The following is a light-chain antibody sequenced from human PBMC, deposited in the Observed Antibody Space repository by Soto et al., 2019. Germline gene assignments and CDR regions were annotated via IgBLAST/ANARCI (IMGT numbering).Light chain of an antibody. J-gene: IGKJ4*01. Sequence: IVLTQSPCTLSLSTGERATLSCRASQSVSSSYLAWYQQKPGQAPRLLIYGASSRATGIPDRFSGSGSGTDFTLTISRLEPEDFAVYYCQQYGSPLTFGGGTKV. CDR2: GAS. CDR1: QSVSSSY. V-gene: IGKV3-20*01. CDR3: QQYGSPLT.